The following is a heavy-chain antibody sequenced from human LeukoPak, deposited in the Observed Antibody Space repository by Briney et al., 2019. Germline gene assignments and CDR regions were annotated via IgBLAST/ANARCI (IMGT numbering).Heavy chain of an antibody. V-gene: IGHV3-53*01. Sequence: PGGSLRLSCTASGFTVSSSYLSWVRQAPGKGLEWVSVIYSGGHIYYADAVKGRFTISRDTFKNILYLQMNSLRAEDTAVYYCARHCGGDLQNYYNGMDVSGDGTTVTVSS. CDR2: IYSGGHI. D-gene: IGHD2-21*02. CDR1: GFTVSSSY. CDR3: ARHCGGDLQNYYNGMDV. J-gene: IGHJ6*01.